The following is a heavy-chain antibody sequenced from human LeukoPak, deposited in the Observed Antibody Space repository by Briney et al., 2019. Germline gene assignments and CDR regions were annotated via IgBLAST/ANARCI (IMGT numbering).Heavy chain of an antibody. CDR2: FDPEDGET. CDR1: GYTLTELS. V-gene: IGHV1-24*01. D-gene: IGHD5-18*01. Sequence: ASVKVSCKVSGYTLTELSMHWVRQAPGKGLEWMGGFDPEDGETIYAQKFQGRVTVTEDTSTDTAYMELSSLRSEDTAVYYCATLLYVDTAMVTDYWGQGTLVTVSS. J-gene: IGHJ4*02. CDR3: ATLLYVDTAMVTDY.